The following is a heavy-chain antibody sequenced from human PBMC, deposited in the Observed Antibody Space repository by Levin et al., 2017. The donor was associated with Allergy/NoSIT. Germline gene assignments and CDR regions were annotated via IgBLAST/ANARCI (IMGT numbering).Heavy chain of an antibody. CDR2: ISSSSSYI. CDR3: ATVNSSGQRDY. V-gene: IGHV3-21*01. D-gene: IGHD6-19*01. Sequence: GESLKISCAASGFTFSSYSMNWVRQAPGKGLEWVSSISSSSSYIYYANSVKGRFTISRDNAKNSLYLQMNSLRAEDTAVYYCATVNSSGQRDYWGQGTLVTVSS. J-gene: IGHJ4*02. CDR1: GFTFSSYS.